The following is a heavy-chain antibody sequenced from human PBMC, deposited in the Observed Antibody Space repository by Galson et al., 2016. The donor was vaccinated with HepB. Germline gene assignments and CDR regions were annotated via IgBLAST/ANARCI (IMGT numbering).Heavy chain of an antibody. Sequence: LRLSCAASGFSFSSHIMTWVRQAPGKGLAWVSGISGSSGRIYDAESVKGRFTISRDNSKNTLFLQMNSLRAEDTAVYYCARGTLEPGLDYWGQGTLVTVSS. D-gene: IGHD1-1*01. V-gene: IGHV3-23*01. CDR1: GFSFSSHI. J-gene: IGHJ4*02. CDR3: ARGTLEPGLDY. CDR2: ISGSSGRI.